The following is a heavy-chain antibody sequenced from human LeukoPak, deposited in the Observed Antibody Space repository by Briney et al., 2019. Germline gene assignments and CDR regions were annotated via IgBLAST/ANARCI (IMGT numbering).Heavy chain of an antibody. CDR1: GGSISSYY. V-gene: IGHV4-59*01. D-gene: IGHD2-2*01. Sequence: PSETQSLTCTVSGGSISSYYWSWIRQPPGKGLEWIGYIYYSGSTNYNPSLKSRVTISVDTSKNQFSLDLSSVTAADTAVYYCARVVGSYCSSTSCLDWFDPWGQGTLVTVSS. J-gene: IGHJ5*02. CDR2: IYYSGST. CDR3: ARVVGSYCSSTSCLDWFDP.